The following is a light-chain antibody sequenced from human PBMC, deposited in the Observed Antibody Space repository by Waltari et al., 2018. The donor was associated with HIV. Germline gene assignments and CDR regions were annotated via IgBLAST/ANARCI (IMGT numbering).Light chain of an antibody. CDR1: SSDVAGFNS. CDR3: SSFSSGNSLEV. J-gene: IGLJ1*01. V-gene: IGLV2-14*01. CDR2: EVN. Sequence: QSALPQPASVSGSPGQTVTLSCPGTSSDVAGFNSVSWYQQHPGKAPKLMIYEVNNRPSRISSRFSGSKSGNTAYLTISGLQAEDEADYYCSSFSSGNSLEVFGTGTKVTFL.